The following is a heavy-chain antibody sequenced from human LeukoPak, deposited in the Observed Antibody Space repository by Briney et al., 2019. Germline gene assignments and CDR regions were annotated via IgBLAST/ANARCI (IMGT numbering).Heavy chain of an antibody. CDR1: GFIFSRHQ. CDR3: VSDWGPGGSHFDF. V-gene: IGHV3-48*03. J-gene: IGHJ4*02. Sequence: QPGGSLRLSCAASGFIFSRHQMDWARQAPGKGPEWVAYISEDGGYTTDYADSVKGRFTISRDDAKNSLYLQMDSLSAEDTAIYYCVSDWGPGGSHFDFWGQGTPVTVSS. CDR2: ISEDGGYTT. D-gene: IGHD2-8*02.